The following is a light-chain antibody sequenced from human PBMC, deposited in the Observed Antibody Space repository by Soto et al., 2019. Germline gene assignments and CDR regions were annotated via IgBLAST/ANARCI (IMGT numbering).Light chain of an antibody. V-gene: IGLV1-40*01. CDR1: SSNIGAGSD. J-gene: IGLJ2*01. Sequence: QSVLTQPPSVSGAPGQRVTISCTGSSSNIGAGSDVHWYQQLPGTAPKLLIYGNSNRPSGVPDRFSGSKSDTSASLAITGLQAEDEADYYCQSYDSSLSGWVFGGGTQLTVL. CDR2: GNS. CDR3: QSYDSSLSGWV.